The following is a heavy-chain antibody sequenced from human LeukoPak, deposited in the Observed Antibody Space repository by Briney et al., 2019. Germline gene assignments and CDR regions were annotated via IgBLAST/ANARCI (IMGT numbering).Heavy chain of an antibody. V-gene: IGHV4-59*01. CDR3: ARAQYYYDSSGYYGLHYYYYMDV. CDR2: IYYSGST. D-gene: IGHD3-22*01. CDR1: GGSISSYY. J-gene: IGHJ6*03. Sequence: PSETLSLTCTVSGGSISSYYWSWIRQPPGKGLEWIGYIYYSGSTNYNPSLKSRVTISVDTSKNQFSLKLSSVTAADTAVYYCARAQYYYDSSGYYGLHYYYYMDVWGKGTTVTVSS.